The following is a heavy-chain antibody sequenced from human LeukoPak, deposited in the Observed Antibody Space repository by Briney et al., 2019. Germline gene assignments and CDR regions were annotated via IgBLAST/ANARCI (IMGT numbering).Heavy chain of an antibody. Sequence: GGALQISSKGSGCSFTSYWIGWGRPMPGKGREWMGIIYPGDSDTRYSPSFQCQVTISADKSISPAYLQWSSLKASDTAMYYCARVGGQQLNPDAFDIWGQGTMVTVSS. CDR1: GCSFTSYW. J-gene: IGHJ3*02. V-gene: IGHV5-51*01. D-gene: IGHD6-13*01. CDR2: IYPGDSDT. CDR3: ARVGGQQLNPDAFDI.